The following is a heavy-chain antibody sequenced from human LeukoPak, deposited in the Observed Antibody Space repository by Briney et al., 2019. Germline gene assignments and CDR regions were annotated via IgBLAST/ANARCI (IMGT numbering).Heavy chain of an antibody. Sequence: PGGSLRLSCAASGFTFSSYSMNWVRQTPGKGLEWVSSISRSSSYIYYADSVKGRFTISRENAKNSLYLQMNSLRAEQTVVYYCARDNYVHYYYYMDVWGKGTTVTV. CDR1: GFTFSSYS. V-gene: IGHV3-21*01. D-gene: IGHD1-7*01. J-gene: IGHJ6*03. CDR2: ISRSSSYI. CDR3: ARDNYVHYYYYMDV.